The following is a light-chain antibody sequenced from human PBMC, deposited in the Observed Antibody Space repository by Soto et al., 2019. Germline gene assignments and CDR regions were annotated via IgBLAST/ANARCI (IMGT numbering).Light chain of an antibody. J-gene: IGLJ2*01. Sequence: QSVLTQPPSASGTPGQRVTISCSGSSSNIGSNTVNWYQQLPGTAPQLLIYSNNQRPSRVPDRFSGSKSGTSASLAISGLQSEDEADYYGAAWDDSLNGHVVFGGGTKLTVL. CDR2: SNN. CDR1: SSNIGSNT. CDR3: AAWDDSLNGHVV. V-gene: IGLV1-44*01.